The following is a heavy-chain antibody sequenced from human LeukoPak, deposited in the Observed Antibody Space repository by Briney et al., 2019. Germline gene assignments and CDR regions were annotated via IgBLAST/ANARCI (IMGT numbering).Heavy chain of an antibody. J-gene: IGHJ6*04. CDR2: ISSSSTYI. Sequence: GGSLRLSCAASGFTFSNYGMSWVRQAPGKGLEWVSSISSSSTYIYHAESVKGRFTISRDNAKNSLYLQMNSLRAEDTAVYYCARVYASGSYYRGMDVWGEGTTVTVSS. CDR1: GFTFSNYG. CDR3: ARVYASGSYYRGMDV. V-gene: IGHV3-21*06. D-gene: IGHD3-10*01.